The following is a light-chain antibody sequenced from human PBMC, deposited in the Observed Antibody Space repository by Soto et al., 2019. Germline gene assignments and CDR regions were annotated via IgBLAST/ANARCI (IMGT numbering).Light chain of an antibody. CDR1: SSDVGAYDY. CDR2: DVS. J-gene: IGLJ2*01. CDR3: CSYAGSYTFVI. V-gene: IGLV2-11*01. Sequence: QSVLTQPRSVSKSPGQSVTISCTGTSSDVGAYDYVSWFQLHPGRAPRLVIYDVSKRPSGVPDRFSGSKSGNTASLTISGLQGDDEADYYCCSYAGSYTFVIFGGGTKVTVL.